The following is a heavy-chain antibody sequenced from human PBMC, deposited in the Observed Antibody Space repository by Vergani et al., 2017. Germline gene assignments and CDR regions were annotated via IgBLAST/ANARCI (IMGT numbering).Heavy chain of an antibody. CDR1: GFTFSTYD. CDR3: ARRVSSSDALDY. D-gene: IGHD6-6*01. Sequence: VQLVESGGGLVQPGGSLRLSCAASGFTFSTYDMHWVRQATGKGLEWVSAIGIAGDTYYPGSVKSRFTISRENAKNSLYLQMNCLRGGDTAVYYCARRVSSSDALDYWGQGTLVTVSS. J-gene: IGHJ4*02. CDR2: IGIAGDT. V-gene: IGHV3-13*01.